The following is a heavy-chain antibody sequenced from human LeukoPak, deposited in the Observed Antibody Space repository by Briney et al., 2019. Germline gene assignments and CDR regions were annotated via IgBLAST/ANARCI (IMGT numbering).Heavy chain of an antibody. CDR3: ASYRVSHGMDV. CDR2: IKGDGSEK. J-gene: IGHJ6*02. D-gene: IGHD1-26*01. V-gene: IGHV3-7*01. CDR1: GFTFGTYL. Sequence: GGSLRLSCAASGFTFGTYLMAWVRQAPGKGLEWVANIKGDGSEKYHGDSVTGRFTISRDNAKNSLYLQMNSLRAEDTAIYYCASYRVSHGMDVWGQGTTVTVSS.